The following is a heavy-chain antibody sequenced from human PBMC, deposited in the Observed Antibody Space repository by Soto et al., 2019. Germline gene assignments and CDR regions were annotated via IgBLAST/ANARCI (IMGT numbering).Heavy chain of an antibody. CDR3: ARVAADAYWSGYDDY. D-gene: IGHD3-3*01. Sequence: QEQLQESGPRLVKPSETLSLTCSVSGGSISNYHWSWIQQPPGKGLEWIGYISYTGSTNYSPSLKSRVTMLLATSKKQFSLKLSSVTAADTAVYYCARVAADAYWSGYDDYWGQGTLVTVSS. CDR2: ISYTGST. CDR1: GGSISNYH. V-gene: IGHV4-59*01. J-gene: IGHJ4*02.